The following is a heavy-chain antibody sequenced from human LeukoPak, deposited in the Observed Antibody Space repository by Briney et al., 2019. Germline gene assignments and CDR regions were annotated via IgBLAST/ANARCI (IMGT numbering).Heavy chain of an antibody. V-gene: IGHV1-18*01. CDR2: ISAYNGNT. CDR1: GGTFSSYA. D-gene: IGHD3-3*01. J-gene: IGHJ4*02. CDR3: ARIVEYYDFWSGYYPDY. Sequence: ASVKVSCKASGGTFSSYAIGWVRQAPGQGLEWMGWISAYNGNTNYAQKLQGRVTMTTDTSTSTAYMELRSLRSDDTAVYYCARIVEYYDFWSGYYPDYWGQGTLVTVSS.